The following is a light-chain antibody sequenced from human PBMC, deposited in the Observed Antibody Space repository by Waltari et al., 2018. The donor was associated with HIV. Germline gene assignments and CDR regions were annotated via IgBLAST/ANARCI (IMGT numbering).Light chain of an antibody. CDR3: QQYNNWPWT. V-gene: IGKV3-15*01. CDR1: QSVSSG. J-gene: IGKJ1*01. Sequence: EIVMTQSPATLSVSPGERPTLSCRASQSVSSGLAWFQQKPGQGPRLLMYGSSIRATDIPARFSGSGSVTEFTLTINNLQSEDFAIYYCQQYNNWPWTFGQGTKVEI. CDR2: GSS.